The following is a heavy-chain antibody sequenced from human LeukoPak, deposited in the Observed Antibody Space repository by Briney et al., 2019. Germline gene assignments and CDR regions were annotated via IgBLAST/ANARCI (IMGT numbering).Heavy chain of an antibody. J-gene: IGHJ4*02. Sequence: PGGSLRLSCAASGFTFSSNAMHWVRQAPGKGLEWVAVISYDGSNKYYADSVKGRFTISRDNSKNTLYLQMNSLRTEDTALYYCANTVGVTAFLAYWGQGTLVTVSS. CDR3: ANTVGVTAFLAY. CDR2: ISYDGSNK. V-gene: IGHV3-30*04. D-gene: IGHD2-21*02. CDR1: GFTFSSNA.